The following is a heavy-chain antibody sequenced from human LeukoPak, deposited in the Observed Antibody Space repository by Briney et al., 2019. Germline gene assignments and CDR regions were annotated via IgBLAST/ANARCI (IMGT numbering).Heavy chain of an antibody. J-gene: IGHJ4*02. CDR1: GFTFSSYG. CDR3: AKVDIVATIDAGRLVDY. D-gene: IGHD5-12*01. Sequence: GGSLRLSCAASGFTFSSYGMQWFRQAPDKGLEWVAAISNDGSNKYYADSVKGRFTISRDNSKNTLYLQMNSLRAEDTAVYYCAKVDIVATIDAGRLVDYWGQGALVTVSS. V-gene: IGHV3-30*18. CDR2: ISNDGSNK.